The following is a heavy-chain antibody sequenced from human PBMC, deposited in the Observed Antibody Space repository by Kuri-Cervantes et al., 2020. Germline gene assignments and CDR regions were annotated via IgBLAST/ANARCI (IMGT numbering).Heavy chain of an antibody. CDR2: ISAYNGNT. V-gene: IGHV1-18*01. D-gene: IGHD1-26*01. J-gene: IGHJ4*02. CDR1: GYTFTSYD. CDR3: ALIVGATTRVVDY. Sequence: VKVSCKASGYTFTSYDINWVRQATGQGLEWMGWISAYNGNTNYAQKLQGRVTMTTDTSTSTAYMELRSLRSDDTAVYYCALIVGATTRVVDYWGQGTLVTVSS.